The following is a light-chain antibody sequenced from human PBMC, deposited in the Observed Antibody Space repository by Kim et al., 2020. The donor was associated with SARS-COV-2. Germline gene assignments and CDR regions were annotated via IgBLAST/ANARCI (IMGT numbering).Light chain of an antibody. CDR1: SGDVDGCNY. CDR3: SSYTSSSTPNV. J-gene: IGLJ1*01. CDR2: DVS. Sequence: SITPSCAGTSGDVDGCNYVTCYQQHPGKAPKLMIYDVSNRPSGVYNRSSGSKSSTTASLTISGLQAEDGADYYCSSYTSSSTPNVFGTGTKVTVL. V-gene: IGLV2-14*03.